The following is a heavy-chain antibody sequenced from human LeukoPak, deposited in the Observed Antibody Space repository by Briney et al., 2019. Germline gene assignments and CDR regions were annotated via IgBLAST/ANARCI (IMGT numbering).Heavy chain of an antibody. V-gene: IGHV3-30*04. J-gene: IGHJ4*02. Sequence: PGRSLRLSCAASGFSFSSYAMHWVRQTPGEGPAWAAVISIDGRDKHYADSVKGRFTISRDNSKRTLYLQMNSLRAEDPAVYYCARDSAAAAVYYFDYWGQGTLVTVSS. CDR2: ISIDGRDK. CDR1: GFSFSSYA. CDR3: ARDSAAAAVYYFDY. D-gene: IGHD6-13*01.